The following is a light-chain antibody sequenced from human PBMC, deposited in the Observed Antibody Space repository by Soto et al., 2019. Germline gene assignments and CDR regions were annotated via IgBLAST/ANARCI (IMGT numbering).Light chain of an antibody. J-gene: IGKJ2*01. CDR1: ESVTSTY. CDR2: GAS. Sequence: EIVLTQSPGTLSLSPGERATLSCRTSESVTSTYLAWYQQKPGQPPRLLIYGASSRATGIPDRFSGSGSGTYFTLTISRLEPEDFAMYYCQVFGSSPRYTFGQGTRLEIK. CDR3: QVFGSSPRYT. V-gene: IGKV3-20*01.